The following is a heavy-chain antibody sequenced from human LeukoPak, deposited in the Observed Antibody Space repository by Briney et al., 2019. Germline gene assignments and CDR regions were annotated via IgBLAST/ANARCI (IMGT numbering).Heavy chain of an antibody. CDR3: AREGRVMAPIGI. D-gene: IGHD3-16*01. V-gene: IGHV4-34*01. J-gene: IGHJ3*02. CDR2: INHSGST. CDR1: GGSFSGYY. Sequence: SETLSLTCAVYGGSFSGYYWSWIRQPPGKGLEWIGEINHSGSTNYNPSLKSRVTISVDTSKNQFSLKLSSVTAADTAVYYCAREGRVMAPIGIWGQGTMVTVSS.